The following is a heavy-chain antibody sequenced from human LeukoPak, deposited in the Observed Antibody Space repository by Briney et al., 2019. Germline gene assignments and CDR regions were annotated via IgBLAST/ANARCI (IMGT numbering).Heavy chain of an antibody. Sequence: SETLSLTCSVSGVPISTYYWSWIRQSPGKRLEWIAYVYYNGDIMYNPSLKSRVTISLDTSKNQFSLKLSSVTAADTAVYYCARSVPGYLNYYYMDVWGKGTTVTVSS. CDR2: VYYNGDI. D-gene: IGHD5-18*01. V-gene: IGHV4-59*08. CDR3: ARSVPGYLNYYYMDV. CDR1: GVPISTYY. J-gene: IGHJ6*03.